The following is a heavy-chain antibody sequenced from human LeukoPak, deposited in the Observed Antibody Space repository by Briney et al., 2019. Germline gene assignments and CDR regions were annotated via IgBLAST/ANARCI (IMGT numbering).Heavy chain of an antibody. Sequence: SGGSLRLSCAASGFTFTSYAMSWVRQAPGKRLEWVSAISESGGRTYYADSVKGRFTISRDNSKNTLSLQMNSLRAEDTAVYYCANGYSSTWSSVDPWGQGILVTVSS. CDR2: ISESGGRT. V-gene: IGHV3-23*01. D-gene: IGHD6-13*01. CDR1: GFTFTSYA. J-gene: IGHJ5*02. CDR3: ANGYSSTWSSVDP.